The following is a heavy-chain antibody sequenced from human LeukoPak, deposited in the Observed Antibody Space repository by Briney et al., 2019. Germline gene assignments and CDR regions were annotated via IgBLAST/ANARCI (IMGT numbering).Heavy chain of an antibody. J-gene: IGHJ6*02. CDR3: AKALPYCGGDCYADRYGMDV. Sequence: SWVRQAPGKGLEWVSVISGSGGSTYYADSVKGRFTISRDNSKNTLYLQMNSLRAEDTAVYYCAKALPYCGGDCYADRYGMDVWGQGTTVTVSS. V-gene: IGHV3-23*01. CDR2: ISGSGGST. D-gene: IGHD2-21*02.